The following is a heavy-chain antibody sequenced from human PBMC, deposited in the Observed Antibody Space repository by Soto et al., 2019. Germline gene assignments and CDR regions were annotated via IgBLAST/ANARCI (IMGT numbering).Heavy chain of an antibody. CDR1: GGTFSSYA. V-gene: IGHV1-69*01. CDR3: ARGDSASGGGN. J-gene: IGHJ4*02. D-gene: IGHD3-10*01. CDR2: IIPIFGTA. Sequence: QVQLVQSGAEVKKPGSSVKVSCKASGGTFSSYAISWVRQAPGQGLEWMGGIIPIFGTANYAQKFQGRVTSTAYESPSTPDTEQTSLWSEATAVYYIARGDSASGGGNWGQGTLVTVSS.